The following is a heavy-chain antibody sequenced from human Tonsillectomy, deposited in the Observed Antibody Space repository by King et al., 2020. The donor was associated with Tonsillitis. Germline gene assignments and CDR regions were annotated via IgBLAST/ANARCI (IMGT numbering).Heavy chain of an antibody. J-gene: IGHJ3*02. D-gene: IGHD4-23*01. CDR1: GGSISSSSYY. Sequence: LQLQESGPGLVKPSETLSLTCTVSGGSISSSSYYWGWIRQPPGKGLEWIGSIYYSGSTYYNPSLKSRVTISVDTSKNQFSLKLSSVTAADTAVYYCAQSTVVTEGAFDIWGQGTMVTVSS. CDR3: AQSTVVTEGAFDI. CDR2: IYYSGST. V-gene: IGHV4-39*01.